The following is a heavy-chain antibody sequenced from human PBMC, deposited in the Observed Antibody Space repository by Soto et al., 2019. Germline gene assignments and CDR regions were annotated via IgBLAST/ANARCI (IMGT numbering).Heavy chain of an antibody. J-gene: IGHJ3*02. V-gene: IGHV3-33*01. CDR1: GFTFSSYG. CDR2: IWYDGSNK. Sequence: QVQLVESGGGVVQPGRSLRLSCAASGFTFSSYGMHWVRQAPGKGLEGVAVIWYDGSNKYYADSVKGRLTISRDNSKNALYLQMNSLRAEDTAVYYCASLPYGDSPFLGNAFDIWGQGTMVTGSS. CDR3: ASLPYGDSPFLGNAFDI. D-gene: IGHD4-17*01.